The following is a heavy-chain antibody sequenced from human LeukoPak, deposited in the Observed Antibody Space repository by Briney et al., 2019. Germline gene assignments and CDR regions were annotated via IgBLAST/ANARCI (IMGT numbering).Heavy chain of an antibody. J-gene: IGHJ1*01. D-gene: IGHD6-19*01. Sequence: PSETLSPTCAVYGGSFSGYYWSWIRQPPGKGLEWIGEINHSGSTNYNPSLKSRVTISVDTSKNQFSLKLSSVTAADTAVYYCARKGSSPYSSGWYRGSRAEYFQHWGQGTLVTVSS. CDR2: INHSGST. V-gene: IGHV4-34*01. CDR1: GGSFSGYY. CDR3: ARKGSSPYSSGWYRGSRAEYFQH.